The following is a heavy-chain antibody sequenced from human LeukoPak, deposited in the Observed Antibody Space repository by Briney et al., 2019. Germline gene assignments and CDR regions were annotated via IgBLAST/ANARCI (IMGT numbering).Heavy chain of an antibody. V-gene: IGHV3-30*19. D-gene: IGHD6-19*01. CDR1: EFTFSSYG. Sequence: GGSLRLSCAASEFTFSSYGMHWVRQAPGKGLEWVAVISYDGSNKYYADSVKGRFTISRDNSKNTLYLQMNSLRAEDTAVYYCARDQGPGIAVAGSPHWGQGTLVTVSS. CDR2: ISYDGSNK. J-gene: IGHJ4*02. CDR3: ARDQGPGIAVAGSPH.